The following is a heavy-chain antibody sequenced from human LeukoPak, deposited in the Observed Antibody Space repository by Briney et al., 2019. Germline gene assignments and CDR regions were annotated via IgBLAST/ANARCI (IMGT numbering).Heavy chain of an antibody. CDR2: ISGSGGST. CDR1: GFTFSSYA. CDR3: AKDTRYSGSYYFVFDY. J-gene: IGHJ4*02. V-gene: IGHV3-23*01. D-gene: IGHD1-26*01. Sequence: PGGSLRLSCAASGFTFSSYAMSGVRQAPGKGLEWVSAISGSGGSTYYADSVKGRFTISRDNSKNTLYLQMNSLRAEDTAVYYCAKDTRYSGSYYFVFDYWGQGTLVTVSS.